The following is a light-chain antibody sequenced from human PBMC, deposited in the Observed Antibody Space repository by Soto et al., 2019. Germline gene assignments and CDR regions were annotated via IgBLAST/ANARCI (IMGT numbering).Light chain of an antibody. Sequence: EIVLTQSPGTLSLSPGERVTLSCRASQSVSSSYLAWYQQKPGQAPRLLIYGASSRATGIPDRFSGSGSGTDFTLTITRLEPEDFAVDYCQHCRTSFGGGTKVEI. CDR2: GAS. V-gene: IGKV3-20*01. CDR1: QSVSSSY. CDR3: QHCRTS. J-gene: IGKJ4*01.